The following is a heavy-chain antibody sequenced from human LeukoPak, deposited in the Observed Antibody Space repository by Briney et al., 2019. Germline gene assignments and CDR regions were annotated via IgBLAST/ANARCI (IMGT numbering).Heavy chain of an antibody. Sequence: HPGGSLRLSCAASGFTFSSYEMNWVRQAPGKGLEWVSYISSSGSTIYYADSVKGRFTISRHNAKNSLYLQMNSLSAEDTAVYYCARAPYTIFGAMDVWGKGTTVTVSS. CDR2: ISSSGSTI. V-gene: IGHV3-48*03. CDR1: GFTFSSYE. J-gene: IGHJ6*03. D-gene: IGHD3-3*01. CDR3: ARAPYTIFGAMDV.